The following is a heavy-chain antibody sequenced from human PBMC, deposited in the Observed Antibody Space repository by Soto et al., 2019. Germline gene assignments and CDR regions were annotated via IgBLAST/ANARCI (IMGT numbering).Heavy chain of an antibody. Sequence: QVQLVESGGGVVQPGRYLRLSCAASGFTFSSYGMHWVRQAPGKGLEWVAVIWDDGSNKYYADSVKGRFTISRDNSKNTLYLQMSSLRAEDTAVYYCARDFHDFWSSWSYYYGMDVWGQGTTVTVSS. J-gene: IGHJ6*02. V-gene: IGHV3-33*01. CDR2: IWDDGSNK. CDR1: GFTFSSYG. CDR3: ARDFHDFWSSWSYYYGMDV. D-gene: IGHD3-3*01.